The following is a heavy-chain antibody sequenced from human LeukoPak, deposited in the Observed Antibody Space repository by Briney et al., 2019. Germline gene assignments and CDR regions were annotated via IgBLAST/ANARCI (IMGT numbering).Heavy chain of an antibody. J-gene: IGHJ6*02. CDR1: GFTFDDYA. V-gene: IGHV3-9*01. Sequence: GRSLRLSCAASGFTFDDYAMHWVRQAPGKGLEWVSGISWNSGSIVYADSVKGRFTISRKNAKNSLYLKMNSLRAEDTALYFCAKDMSSIAFYDMDVWGQGTTVTVSS. CDR2: ISWNSGSI. CDR3: AKDMSSIAFYDMDV. D-gene: IGHD6-19*01.